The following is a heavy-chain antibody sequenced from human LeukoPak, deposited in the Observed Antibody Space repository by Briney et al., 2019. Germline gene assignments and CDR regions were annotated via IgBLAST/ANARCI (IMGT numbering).Heavy chain of an antibody. D-gene: IGHD3-10*01. CDR2: IYPGDSDT. J-gene: IGHJ6*03. CDR3: ARAKTPYYGSGSYGPYYYMDV. V-gene: IGHV5-51*01. Sequence: GESLKISCKGSGYSFTSYWIGWVRQMPGKGLEWMGIIYPGDSDTRYSPSFQGQVTISADKSISTAYLQWSSLKASDTAMYYCARAKTPYYGSGSYGPYYYMDVWGKGTTVTVS. CDR1: GYSFTSYW.